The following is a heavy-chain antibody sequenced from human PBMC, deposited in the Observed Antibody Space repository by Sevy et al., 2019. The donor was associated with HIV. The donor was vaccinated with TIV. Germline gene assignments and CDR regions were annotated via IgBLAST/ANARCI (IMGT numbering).Heavy chain of an antibody. Sequence: GGSLRLSCAVSGLNFNDDWMNWVRQAPRKGLEWLGRIKSVSDGGATEYSAAVKGRFIISRDDSKNTVSLQMDSLKTDETVVYYCTTGQFVGIRGGQGTQVTVSS. V-gene: IGHV3-15*01. CDR3: TTGQFVGIR. CDR1: GLNFNDDW. J-gene: IGHJ4*02. CDR2: IKSVSDGGAT. D-gene: IGHD3-3*02.